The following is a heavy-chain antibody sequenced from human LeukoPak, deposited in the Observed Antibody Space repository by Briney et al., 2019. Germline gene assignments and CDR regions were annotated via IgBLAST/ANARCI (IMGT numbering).Heavy chain of an antibody. V-gene: IGHV3-7*04. D-gene: IGHD3-10*01. J-gene: IGHJ4*02. CDR1: GLTFSTYG. Sequence: GGSLRLSCAASGLTFSTYGMTWVRQAPGKGLEWVANIKEDGSEKYYVDSVKGRFTISRDNAKNSLFLQMNSLRVEDTAVYYCSGGSRFVDYWGQGTLVTVSS. CDR3: SGGSRFVDY. CDR2: IKEDGSEK.